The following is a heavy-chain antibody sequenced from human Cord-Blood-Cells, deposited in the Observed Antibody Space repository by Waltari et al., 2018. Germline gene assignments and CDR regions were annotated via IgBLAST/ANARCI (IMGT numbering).Heavy chain of an antibody. Sequence: QVQLQESGPGLVKPSETLSLTCTVSAGSVSSGSYYWSWIRQPPGKGLEWIGYIYYSGSTNYNPSLKSRVTISVDTSKNQFSLKLSSVTAADTAVYYCAAVGATPYYYYYYGMDVWGQGTTVTVSS. V-gene: IGHV4-61*01. D-gene: IGHD1-26*01. CDR1: AGSVSSGSYY. CDR2: IYYSGST. J-gene: IGHJ6*02. CDR3: AAVGATPYYYYYYGMDV.